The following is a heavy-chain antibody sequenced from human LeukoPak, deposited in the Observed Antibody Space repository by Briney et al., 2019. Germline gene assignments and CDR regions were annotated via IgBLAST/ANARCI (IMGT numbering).Heavy chain of an antibody. J-gene: IGHJ4*02. CDR2: IYYSGST. CDR1: GGSISSYY. CDR3: ARSYSSGWYLSYFDY. V-gene: IGHV4-59*08. Sequence: SETLSLTCTVSGGSISSYYWSWIRQPPGKGLEWIGYIYYSGSTNYNPSLKSRVTISVDTSKNQFSLKLSSVTAADTAVYYCARSYSSGWYLSYFDYWGQGTLVTVSS. D-gene: IGHD6-19*01.